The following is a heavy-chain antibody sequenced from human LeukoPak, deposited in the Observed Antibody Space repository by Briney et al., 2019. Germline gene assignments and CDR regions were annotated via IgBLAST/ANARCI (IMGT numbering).Heavy chain of an antibody. J-gene: IGHJ6*02. CDR1: GFTFSSYS. D-gene: IGHD3-9*01. V-gene: IGHV3-21*01. CDR2: ISSSSSYI. Sequence: PGGSLRLSCAASGFTFSSYSMKWVRQAPGKGLEWVSSISSSSSYIYYADSVKGRFTISRDNAKNSLYLQMNSLRAEDTAVYYCASFFDPYYDILTGPSNYYYGMDVWGQGTTVTVSS. CDR3: ASFFDPYYDILTGPSNYYYGMDV.